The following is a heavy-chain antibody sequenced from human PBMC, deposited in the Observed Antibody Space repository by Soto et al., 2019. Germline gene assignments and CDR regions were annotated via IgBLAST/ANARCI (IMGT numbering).Heavy chain of an antibody. Sequence: QITLNESGPTVVKPAETLTLTCTFSGFSLTTSGVGVGWIRQSPGKAPEWLALIYWDDDKRYSASLKSRLTITKDPSKNQVVLTMASVDPAATATYYCAHRILRTVFGLVTTTAIYFDFWGQGTPVVVSS. V-gene: IGHV2-5*02. CDR3: AHRILRTVFGLVTTTAIYFDF. D-gene: IGHD3-3*01. CDR1: GFSLTTSGVG. CDR2: IYWDDDK. J-gene: IGHJ4*02.